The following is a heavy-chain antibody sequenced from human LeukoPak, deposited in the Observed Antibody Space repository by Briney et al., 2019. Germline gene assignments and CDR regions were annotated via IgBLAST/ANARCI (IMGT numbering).Heavy chain of an antibody. Sequence: GSLRLSCAASGFTFSSYSMNWVRQAPGKGLEWVSSISSSSSYIYYADSVKGRFTISRDNSKNTLYLQMNSLRAEDTAVYYCARAIEYSSGWYLGYWGQGTLVTVSS. CDR3: ARAIEYSSGWYLGY. CDR2: ISSSSSYI. J-gene: IGHJ4*02. V-gene: IGHV3-21*01. D-gene: IGHD6-19*01. CDR1: GFTFSSYS.